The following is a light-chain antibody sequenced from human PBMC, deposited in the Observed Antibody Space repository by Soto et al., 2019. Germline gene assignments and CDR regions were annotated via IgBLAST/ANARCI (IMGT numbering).Light chain of an antibody. CDR3: SSYTSIHVV. CDR1: SSDVGGYNY. Sequence: QSVLTQPASVSGSPGQSSTISCTGTSSDVGGYNYVSWYQQHPGKAPKLMIYDVSNRPSGVSNRFSGSKSGNTASLTISGLQAEDEADYYCSSYTSIHVVFGGGTKLTVL. V-gene: IGLV2-14*01. J-gene: IGLJ2*01. CDR2: DVS.